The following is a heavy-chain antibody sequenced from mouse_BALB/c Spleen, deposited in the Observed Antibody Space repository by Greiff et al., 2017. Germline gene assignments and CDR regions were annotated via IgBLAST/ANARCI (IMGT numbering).Heavy chain of an antibody. Sequence: QVQLQQSGAELARPGASVELSCKASGYTFTDYYINWVKQRTGQGLEWIGEIYPGSGNTYYNEKFKGKATLTADKSSSTAYMQLSSLTSEDSAVYFCARVTTVVATKGVNAMDYWGQGTSVTVSS. D-gene: IGHD1-1*01. CDR1: GYTFTDYY. V-gene: IGHV1-77*01. J-gene: IGHJ4*01. CDR3: ARVTTVVATKGVNAMDY. CDR2: IYPGSGNT.